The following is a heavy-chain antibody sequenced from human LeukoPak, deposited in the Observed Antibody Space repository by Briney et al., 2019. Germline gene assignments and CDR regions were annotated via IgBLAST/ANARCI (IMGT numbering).Heavy chain of an antibody. J-gene: IGHJ4*02. CDR2: VFNNGYT. D-gene: IGHD6-19*01. CDR1: GASISSGLIF. V-gene: IGHV4-61*02. Sequence: SETLSLTRDVSGASISSGLIFYTWIRQPAGKGLQWIGRVFNNGYTDYSPSFKSRVTVSVETSKSQFSLRLTSVTAADTAVYYCARSNGFTALDSWGGGTLVTVSS. CDR3: ARSNGFTALDS.